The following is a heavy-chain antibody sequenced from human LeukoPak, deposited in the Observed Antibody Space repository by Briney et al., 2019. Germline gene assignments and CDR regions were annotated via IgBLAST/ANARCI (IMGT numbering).Heavy chain of an antibody. D-gene: IGHD3-16*01. Sequence: SLRLSCAASGFTFSIYAMHWVRQAPGKGLEWVAVISYDGSNKYYADSVKGRFTISRDNSKNTLYLQMNSLRAEDTAVYYCARDRHRITEGFDYWGQGTLVTVSS. CDR2: ISYDGSNK. V-gene: IGHV3-30*04. CDR1: GFTFSIYA. J-gene: IGHJ4*02. CDR3: ARDRHRITEGFDY.